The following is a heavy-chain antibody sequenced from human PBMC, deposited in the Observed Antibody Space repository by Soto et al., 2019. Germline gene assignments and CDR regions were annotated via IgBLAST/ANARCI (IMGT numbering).Heavy chain of an antibody. CDR3: ARPTLWFGDSYGMDV. CDR1: GGSISSSSYY. D-gene: IGHD3-10*01. V-gene: IGHV4-39*01. CDR2: IYYSGST. Sequence: SETLSLTCSVSGGSISSSSYYWGWNRQPPGKGLEWIGSIYYSGSTYYNPSLKSRVTISVDTSKNQFSLKLSSVTAADTAVYYCARPTLWFGDSYGMDVWGQGTTVTVSS. J-gene: IGHJ6*02.